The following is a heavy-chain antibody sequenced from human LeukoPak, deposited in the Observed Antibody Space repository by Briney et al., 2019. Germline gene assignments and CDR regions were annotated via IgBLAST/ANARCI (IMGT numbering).Heavy chain of an antibody. CDR1: GGTFSSYA. CDR2: IIPILGIA. Sequence: ASVKVSCKASGGTFSSYAISWVRQAPGQGLEWMGRIIPILGIANYAQKFQGRVTITADKSTSTAYMELSSLRSEDTAVYYCARGLWGYYYDSSGYYPPEYFQHWGQGTLVTVSS. J-gene: IGHJ1*01. V-gene: IGHV1-69*04. CDR3: ARGLWGYYYDSSGYYPPEYFQH. D-gene: IGHD3-22*01.